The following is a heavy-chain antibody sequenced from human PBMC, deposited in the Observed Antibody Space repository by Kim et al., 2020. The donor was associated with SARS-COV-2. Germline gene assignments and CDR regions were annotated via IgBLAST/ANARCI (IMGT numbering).Heavy chain of an antibody. Sequence: ADSVKGRFTITRDNAKNSLYLQMNSLRAEDTAVYYCARERQYGSGAACDIWGQGTMVTVSS. J-gene: IGHJ3*02. V-gene: IGHV3-11*01. CDR3: ARERQYGSGAACDI. D-gene: IGHD3-10*01.